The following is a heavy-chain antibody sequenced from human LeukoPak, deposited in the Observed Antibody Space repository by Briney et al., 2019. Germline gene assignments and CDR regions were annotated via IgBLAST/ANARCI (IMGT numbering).Heavy chain of an antibody. J-gene: IGHJ4*02. V-gene: IGHV3-53*01. Sequence: GGSLRLSCAASGFTVSSNYMSCVRQAPGKGLEWVSVIYSGGSTYYADSVKGRFTISRDNSKNTLYLQMNSLRAEDTAVYYCASRQYYYDSRGYLSEYWGQGNLVNGSS. CDR2: IYSGGST. CDR1: GFTVSSNY. D-gene: IGHD3-22*01. CDR3: ASRQYYYDSRGYLSEY.